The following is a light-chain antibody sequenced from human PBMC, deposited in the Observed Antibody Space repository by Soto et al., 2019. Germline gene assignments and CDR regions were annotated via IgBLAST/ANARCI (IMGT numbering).Light chain of an antibody. Sequence: QSVLTPPPSVSEAPGQKVTISCSGSSSNIGNNYVSWYQQLPGTAPKLLIYDNNKRPSGIPDRFSGSKSGTSATLGITGLQTGDEADYYCGTWDSSLSGVFGTGTKVTVL. CDR1: SSNIGNNY. CDR2: DNN. J-gene: IGLJ1*01. CDR3: GTWDSSLSGV. V-gene: IGLV1-51*01.